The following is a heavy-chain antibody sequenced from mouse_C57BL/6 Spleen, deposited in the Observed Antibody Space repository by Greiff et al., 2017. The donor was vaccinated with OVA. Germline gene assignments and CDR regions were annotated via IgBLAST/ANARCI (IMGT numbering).Heavy chain of an antibody. Sequence: DVMLVESGGGLVKPGGSLKLSCAASGFTFSSYAMSWVRQTPEKRLEWVATISDGGSYTYYPDNVKGRFTISRDNAKNNLYLQMSHLKSEDTAMYYCARGGLGYAMDYWGQGTSVTVSS. CDR3: ARGGLGYAMDY. CDR1: GFTFSSYA. D-gene: IGHD4-1*01. CDR2: ISDGGSYT. J-gene: IGHJ4*01. V-gene: IGHV5-4*03.